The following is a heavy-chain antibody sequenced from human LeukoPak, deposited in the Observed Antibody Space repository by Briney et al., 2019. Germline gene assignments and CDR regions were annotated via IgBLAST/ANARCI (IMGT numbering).Heavy chain of an antibody. V-gene: IGHV3-11*06. D-gene: IGHD6-19*01. Sequence: PGGSLRLSCAPSGFTFSDYYMSWIRQPPGKGLEWVSYISSSRSYTNYAHSVKGRFTISRDNAKNSLYLQMNSLRAEDTAVYCCARDSSGSDYWGQGTLVTVSS. CDR1: GFTFSDYY. J-gene: IGHJ4*02. CDR2: ISSSRSYT. CDR3: ARDSSGSDY.